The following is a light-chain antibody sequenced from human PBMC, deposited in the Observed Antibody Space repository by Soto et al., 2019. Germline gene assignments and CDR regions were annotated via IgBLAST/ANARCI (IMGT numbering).Light chain of an antibody. CDR3: QAYDYSLTAFV. J-gene: IGLJ3*02. CDR2: GNR. V-gene: IGLV1-40*01. CDR1: SSNIGAGYD. Sequence: QSVLTQPPSVSGAPGQRVTISCSGGSSNIGAGYDVHWYQQLPETAPKLVVFGNRNRPSGVPERFSGSKSGTSASLAITGLQAEDEADYYCQAYDYSLTAFVFGGGTKLTVL.